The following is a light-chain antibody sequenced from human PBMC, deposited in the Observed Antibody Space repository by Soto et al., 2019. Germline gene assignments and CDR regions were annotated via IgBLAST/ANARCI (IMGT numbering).Light chain of an antibody. CDR2: DVS. J-gene: IGLJ1*01. CDR1: SGDIGDYNY. Sequence: QSALTQPAPVSXSPGQSITISCVGTSGDIGDYNYVSWYQQHPGKVPKVIIYDVSNRPSGVSYRFSGTKSGNTASLTVSGLQAEDEADYYCCSYTRSGTLIFGTGTKVTVL. V-gene: IGLV2-14*01. CDR3: CSYTRSGTLI.